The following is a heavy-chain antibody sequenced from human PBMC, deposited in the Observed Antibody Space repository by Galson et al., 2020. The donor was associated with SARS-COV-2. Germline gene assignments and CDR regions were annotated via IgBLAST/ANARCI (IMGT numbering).Heavy chain of an antibody. Sequence: SETLSLTCTVSGGSISSSSYYWGWIRQPPGKGLEWIGSIYYSGSTYYNPSLKSRVTISVDTSKNQFSLKLSSVTAADTAVYYCARQKGSGWGNWYFDLWGRGTLVTVSS. V-gene: IGHV4-39*01. D-gene: IGHD6-19*01. CDR2: IYYSGST. J-gene: IGHJ2*01. CDR1: GGSISSSSYY. CDR3: ARQKGSGWGNWYFDL.